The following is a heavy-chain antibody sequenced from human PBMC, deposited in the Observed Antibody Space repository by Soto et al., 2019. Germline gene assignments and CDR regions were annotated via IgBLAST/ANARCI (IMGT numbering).Heavy chain of an antibody. V-gene: IGHV1-69*13. D-gene: IGHD2-21*01. Sequence: SVKVSCKASGGTFRNYAISWVRQAPGQGLEWVGGIMPIFGTADYAQKFQGRVTITADESTSTAYMELSSLRSEDTAVYYCARGEGGPRWGSIDYWGQGTLVTVSS. CDR3: ARGEGGPRWGSIDY. CDR2: IMPIFGTA. CDR1: GGTFRNYA. J-gene: IGHJ4*02.